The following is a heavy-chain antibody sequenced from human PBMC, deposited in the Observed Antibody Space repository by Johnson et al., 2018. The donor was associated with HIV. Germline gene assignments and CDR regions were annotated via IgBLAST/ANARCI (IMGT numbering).Heavy chain of an antibody. J-gene: IGHJ3*01. CDR2: ISGSGGST. V-gene: IGHV3-23*04. D-gene: IGHD5-18*01. Sequence: VQLVESGGGVVQPGRSLRLSCAASGFSFSNYPMHWVRQAPGKGLEWVSAISGSGGSTYYADSVKGRFTISRDNSKNTLYLQMNTLRAEDTAVYYCARDQRGGYSYGDAFDFWDQGTVVSVST. CDR1: GFSFSNYP. CDR3: ARDQRGGYSYGDAFDF.